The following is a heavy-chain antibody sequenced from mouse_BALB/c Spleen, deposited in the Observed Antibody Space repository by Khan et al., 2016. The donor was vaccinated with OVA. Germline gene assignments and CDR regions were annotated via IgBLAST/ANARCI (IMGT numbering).Heavy chain of an antibody. CDR1: GYTFTNCG. D-gene: IGHD1-1*01. J-gene: IGHJ4*01. CDR3: ARAHYCACVVEY. Sequence: VQLVESGPELKKPGETVKISCKASGYTFTNCGMNWVQQAPGKGLKWMGWINTYTGEPTYADDFKGRVAFTSETSASTAYLQINNLKTEDTATYSDARAHYCACVVEYWGQGTTVTVSS. CDR2: INTYTGEP. V-gene: IGHV9-3-1*01.